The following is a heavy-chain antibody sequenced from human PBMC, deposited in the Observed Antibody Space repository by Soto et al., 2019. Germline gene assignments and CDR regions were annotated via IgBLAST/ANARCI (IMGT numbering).Heavy chain of an antibody. CDR3: ARVFSYDFRSGPNWFDP. V-gene: IGHV1-18*01. D-gene: IGHD3-3*01. Sequence: ASVKVSCKASGYTFTSYGISWVRQDPGQGLEWMGWISAYNGNTNYAQKLQGRVTMTTDTSTSTAYMELRSLRSDDTAVYYCARVFSYDFRSGPNWFDPWGQGTLVTVSS. J-gene: IGHJ5*02. CDR2: ISAYNGNT. CDR1: GYTFTSYG.